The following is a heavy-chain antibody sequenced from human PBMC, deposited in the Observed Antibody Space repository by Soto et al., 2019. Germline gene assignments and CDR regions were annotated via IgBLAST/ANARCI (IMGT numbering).Heavy chain of an antibody. V-gene: IGHV4-31*03. CDR3: ARETRGYDSSGYDSWFDP. J-gene: IGHJ5*02. CDR2: IYYSGST. CDR1: GGSISSGGYY. Sequence: KPSETLSLTCTVSGGSISSGGYYWSWIRQHPGKGLEWIGYIYYSGSTYYNPSLKSRVTISVDTSKNQFSLKLSSVTAADTAVYYCARETRGYDSSGYDSWFDPWGQGTLVTVSS. D-gene: IGHD3-22*01.